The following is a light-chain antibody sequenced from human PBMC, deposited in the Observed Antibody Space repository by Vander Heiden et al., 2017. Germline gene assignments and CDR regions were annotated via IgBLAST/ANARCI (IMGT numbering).Light chain of an antibody. CDR2: SAS. CDR3: EHLNNFPHT. V-gene: IGKV1-9*01. J-gene: IGKJ4*01. CDR1: QGISSY. Sequence: IQLTQSPPFLSASVGDRVTITCRASQGISSYLAWYQQTPGKAPKLLISSASALQSGVPSRFSGSGSGTEFTLTINSLQPEDSATFYCEHLNNFPHTFGGGTKVEI.